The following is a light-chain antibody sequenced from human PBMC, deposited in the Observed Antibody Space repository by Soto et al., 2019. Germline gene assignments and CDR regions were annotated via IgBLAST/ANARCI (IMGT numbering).Light chain of an antibody. Sequence: SYELTQPPSVSVSPGQTASITCSGDKLGDKYACWYQQKPGQSPVLVIYQNNKRPSGIPERFSGSNSGNTATLTISGTQAMDEADYYCQVWGSSIVVFGGGTKLTVL. J-gene: IGLJ2*01. CDR1: KLGDKY. CDR3: QVWGSSIVV. CDR2: QNN. V-gene: IGLV3-1*01.